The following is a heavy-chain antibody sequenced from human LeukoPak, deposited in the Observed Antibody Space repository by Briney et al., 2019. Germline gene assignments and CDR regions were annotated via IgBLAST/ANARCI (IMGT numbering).Heavy chain of an antibody. CDR1: GFTFSRND. CDR3: AKVETHYDVDDAFDI. V-gene: IGHV3-23*01. CDR2: ISGSGGST. J-gene: IGHJ3*02. Sequence: GGSLRLSCAASGFTFSRNDMSWVRQAPGKGLEWVSAISGSGGSTYYADSVKGRFTISRDNSKNTLYLQMNSLRAEDTAVYYCAKVETHYDVDDAFDIWGQGTMVTVSS. D-gene: IGHD5-12*01.